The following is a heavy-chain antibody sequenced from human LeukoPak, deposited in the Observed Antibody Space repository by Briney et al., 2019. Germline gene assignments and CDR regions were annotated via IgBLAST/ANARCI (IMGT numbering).Heavy chain of an antibody. CDR3: ASAPKWFGDNPYYFDY. J-gene: IGHJ4*02. CDR1: GGSFSGYY. D-gene: IGHD3-10*01. CDR2: INHSGST. Sequence: SETLSLTCAVYGGSFSGYYWSWIRQPPGKGLEWIGEINHSGSTNYNPSLKSRVTISVDTSKNQFSLKLSSVTAADTAVYYCASAPKWFGDNPYYFDYWGQGTLVTVSS. V-gene: IGHV4-34*01.